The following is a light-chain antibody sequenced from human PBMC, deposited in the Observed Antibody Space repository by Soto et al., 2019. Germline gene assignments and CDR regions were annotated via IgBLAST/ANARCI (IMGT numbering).Light chain of an antibody. V-gene: IGKV3D-7*01. J-gene: IGKJ5*01. Sequence: EVVLTQSPATLSLSPVEGATLSCRVSQSISSSYLSWYQQRPGQAPRLLIYGATTRATGIPARFSGSGRGSGTDFTLTISSLQPEDFAVYYCQQDYNLPITFGQGTRLEIK. CDR1: QSISSSY. CDR2: GAT. CDR3: QQDYNLPIT.